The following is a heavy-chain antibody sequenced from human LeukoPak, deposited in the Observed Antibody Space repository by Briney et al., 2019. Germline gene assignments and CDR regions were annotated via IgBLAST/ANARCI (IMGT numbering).Heavy chain of an antibody. CDR2: ISSNTNTI. Sequence: GGSLRLSCEASGFTFSDYYMSWIRQAPGKGLEWVSYISSNTNTIYHADSVKGRFFISRDNAKNSLFLQMNSLRNEDTAVYYCARGVSGSYCSGGACSTEDAFDFWGHGTMVTVSS. CDR1: GFTFSDYY. J-gene: IGHJ3*01. D-gene: IGHD2-15*01. CDR3: ARGVSGSYCSGGACSTEDAFDF. V-gene: IGHV3-11*01.